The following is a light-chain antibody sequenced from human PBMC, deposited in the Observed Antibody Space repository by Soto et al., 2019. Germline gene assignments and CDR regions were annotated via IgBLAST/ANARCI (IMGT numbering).Light chain of an antibody. CDR1: SSDVGGYDS. V-gene: IGLV2-11*01. CDR3: CSYAGRSTSV. Sequence: QSVLTQPRSVSGSPGQSVTISCTGTSSDVGGYDSVSWYQQHPGKAPKLMIYDVNKWPSGVPDRFSGSKSGNTASLTISGLQADDEADYYCCSYAGRSTSVFGTGTKLTVL. CDR2: DVN. J-gene: IGLJ1*01.